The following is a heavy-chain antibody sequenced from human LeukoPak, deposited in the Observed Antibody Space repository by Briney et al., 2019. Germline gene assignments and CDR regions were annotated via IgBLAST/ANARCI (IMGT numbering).Heavy chain of an antibody. CDR1: GYTXTGYY. CDR3: ARDRRYYDSSGYLDY. CDR2: IKPNSGGT. D-gene: IGHD3-22*01. J-gene: IGHJ4*02. Sequence: ASVKVSCKASGYTXTGYYMHWVRQAPGQGLEWMGWIKPNSGGTNYAQKFQGRVTMTRDTSISTAYMELSRLRSDDTAVYYCARDRRYYDSSGYLDYWGQGTLVTVSS. V-gene: IGHV1-2*02.